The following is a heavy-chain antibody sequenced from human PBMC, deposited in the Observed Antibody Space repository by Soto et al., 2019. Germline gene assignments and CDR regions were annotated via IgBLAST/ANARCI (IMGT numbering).Heavy chain of an antibody. CDR3: ARMSPMWCSSTSCPPYYYYMDV. Sequence: SETLSLTCTVSGGSISSSSYYWGWIRQPPGKGLEWIGSIYYSGSTYYNPSLKSRVTISVDTSKNQFSLKLSSVTAADTAVYYCARMSPMWCSSTSCPPYYYYMDVWGKGTTVTVSS. D-gene: IGHD2-2*01. CDR2: IYYSGST. CDR1: GGSISSSSYY. J-gene: IGHJ6*03. V-gene: IGHV4-39*01.